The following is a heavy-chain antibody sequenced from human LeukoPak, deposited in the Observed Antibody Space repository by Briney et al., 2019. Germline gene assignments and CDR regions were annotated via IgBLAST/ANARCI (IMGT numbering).Heavy chain of an antibody. CDR3: AKDSSSWIDAFDI. CDR1: GGSFSGYY. CDR2: INHSGST. Sequence: SETLSLTCAVYGGSFSGYYWSWIRQPPGKGLEWIGEINHSGSTNHNPSLKSRVTISVDTSKNQLSLKLSSVTAADTAVYYCAKDSSSWIDAFDIWGQGTMVTVSS. D-gene: IGHD6-13*01. J-gene: IGHJ3*02. V-gene: IGHV4-34*01.